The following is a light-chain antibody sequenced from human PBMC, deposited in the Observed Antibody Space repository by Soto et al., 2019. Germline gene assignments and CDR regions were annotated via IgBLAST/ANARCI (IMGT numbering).Light chain of an antibody. V-gene: IGKV3-15*01. Sequence: EIVMTQSPATLSVSPGERATLSCRASQSVNSNLAWYQHKPGQAPRVLIYDASTRATGIPARFSGSGSGTDFTLTISSLQSEDFAVYYCQQYNNWPPYTFGQGTRLEIK. CDR2: DAS. CDR3: QQYNNWPPYT. J-gene: IGKJ2*01. CDR1: QSVNSN.